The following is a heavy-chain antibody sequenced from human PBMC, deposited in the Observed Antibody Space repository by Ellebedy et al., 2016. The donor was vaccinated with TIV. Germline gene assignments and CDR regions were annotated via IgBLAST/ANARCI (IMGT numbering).Heavy chain of an antibody. CDR1: GYSFTSYW. D-gene: IGHD2-2*01. CDR3: ATLRYIVVVPATGGTDYYFDY. CDR2: IYPGDSDT. J-gene: IGHJ4*02. V-gene: IGHV5-51*01. Sequence: GESLKISXKGSGYSFTSYWIGWVRQMPGKGLEWMGIIYPGDSDTRYSPSFQGQVTISADKSISTAYLQWSSLKASDTAMYYCATLRYIVVVPATGGTDYYFDYWGQGTLVTVSS.